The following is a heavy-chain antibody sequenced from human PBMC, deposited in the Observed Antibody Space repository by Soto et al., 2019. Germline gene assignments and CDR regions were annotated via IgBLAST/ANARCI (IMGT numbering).Heavy chain of an antibody. CDR2: IKSKTDGGTT. J-gene: IGHJ5*02. V-gene: IGHV3-15*01. D-gene: IGHD2-15*01. CDR1: GLTFSNAW. CDR3: TTAPIVVVVAAPGGHQNWFDP. Sequence: RLSCAASGLTFSNAWMSWVRQAPGKGLEWVGRIKSKTDGGTTDYAAPVKGRFTISRDDSKNTLYLQMNSLKTEDTAVYYCTTAPIVVVVAAPGGHQNWFDPWGQGTLVTASS.